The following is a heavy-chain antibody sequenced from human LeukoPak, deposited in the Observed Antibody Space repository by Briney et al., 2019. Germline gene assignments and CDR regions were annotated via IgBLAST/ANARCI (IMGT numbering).Heavy chain of an antibody. V-gene: IGHV4-61*02. CDR3: ARGNYGSGSYYRAFDI. CDR2: AYTSGST. Sequence: PSQTLSLTCTVSGDSISSGYYYWSWIRQPAGKGLEWIGRAYTSGSTKYNPSLKSRVTISVDTSKNQFSLKLSSVTAADTAVYYCARGNYGSGSYYRAFDIWGQGTMVTVSS. D-gene: IGHD3-10*01. J-gene: IGHJ3*02. CDR1: GDSISSGYYY.